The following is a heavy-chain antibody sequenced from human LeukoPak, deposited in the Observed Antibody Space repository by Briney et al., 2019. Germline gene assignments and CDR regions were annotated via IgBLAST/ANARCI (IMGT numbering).Heavy chain of an antibody. CDR1: GFTFSNYA. Sequence: GGSLRLSCAASGFTFSNYAMSWVRQAPGKGLEWVSVISGSGGSTYYVDSVKGRFTISRDNSKNTLFLQMDSLRAEDTAVYYCAKGGFGRPFDYWGQGTLVTVSS. V-gene: IGHV3-23*01. D-gene: IGHD3-10*01. CDR3: AKGGFGRPFDY. CDR2: ISGSGGST. J-gene: IGHJ4*02.